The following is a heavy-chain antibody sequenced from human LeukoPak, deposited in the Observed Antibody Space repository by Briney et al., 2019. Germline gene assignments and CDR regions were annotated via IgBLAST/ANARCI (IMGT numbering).Heavy chain of an antibody. CDR1: GFTFSSYG. Sequence: TGGSLRLSCAASGFTFSSYGMHWVRQVPGKGLEWVAFIRCDGSNKYYADSVKGRFTISRDNSKNTLYLQMNSLRAEDTAVYYCAKDQVGATVGALGYWGQGTLVTVSS. CDR2: IRCDGSNK. J-gene: IGHJ4*02. V-gene: IGHV3-30*02. D-gene: IGHD1-26*01. CDR3: AKDQVGATVGALGY.